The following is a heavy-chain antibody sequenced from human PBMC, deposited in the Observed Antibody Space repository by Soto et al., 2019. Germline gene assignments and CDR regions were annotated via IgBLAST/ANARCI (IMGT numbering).Heavy chain of an antibody. D-gene: IGHD3-10*01. Sequence: QVQLQQWGAGLLKPSETLSLTCAVYGGSFSGYYWSWIRQPPGKGLEWIGEINHSGSTNYNPSLKRRSTIXADXSXNQFSLKLSSVTAADTAVYYCARGTNYGSGSNWFDPWGQGTLVTVSS. CDR3: ARGTNYGSGSNWFDP. CDR1: GGSFSGYY. V-gene: IGHV4-34*01. CDR2: INHSGST. J-gene: IGHJ5*02.